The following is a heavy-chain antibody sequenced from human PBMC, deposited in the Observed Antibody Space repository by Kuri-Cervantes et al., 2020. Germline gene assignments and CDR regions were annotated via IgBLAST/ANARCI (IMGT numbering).Heavy chain of an antibody. CDR3: ARGGSGFDY. Sequence: ASVKVSCKASGYTFTSYDHNWVRQAPGQGLEWVGWMHPNSANTGYAQKFQGRVLMTRNASISTAYMELSSLRSEDTAVYYCARGGSGFDYWGQGTLVTVSS. V-gene: IGHV1-8*02. CDR2: MHPNSANT. CDR1: GYTFTSYD. J-gene: IGHJ4*02. D-gene: IGHD3-3*01.